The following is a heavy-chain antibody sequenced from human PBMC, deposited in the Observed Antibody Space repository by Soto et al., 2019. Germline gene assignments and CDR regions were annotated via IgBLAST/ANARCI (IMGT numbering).Heavy chain of an antibody. CDR3: ARGVAHRYGFGDP. J-gene: IGHJ5*02. D-gene: IGHD5-18*01. CDR1: GFTFSGYW. Sequence: EVPLVESGGGLVQPGGSLRLSCAASGFTFSGYWMHWVRQAPGKGLVWVSRISPDGSSTSYADSVKGRFTISRDNAKDTLYLQLNSLTAEDTAVYYCARGVAHRYGFGDPCGQGTLVTVSS. CDR2: ISPDGSST. V-gene: IGHV3-74*01.